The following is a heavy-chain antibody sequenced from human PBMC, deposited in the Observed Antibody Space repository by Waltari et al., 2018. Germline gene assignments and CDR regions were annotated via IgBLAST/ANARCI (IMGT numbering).Heavy chain of an antibody. D-gene: IGHD5-12*01. V-gene: IGHV4-39*01. CDR2: ISYTGPT. CDR3: ATYIGASVGTAAFDV. Sequence: QLQLQESGPGLVKPSETLSLTCSVSGCSINSSRHYWGWIRQPPGQGLEWVGTISYTGPTDSSTAVHSRVSACRYTSKNQLSLTVGSVTASDTAVYDCATYIGASVGTAAFDVWGQGAMVTVSS. J-gene: IGHJ3*01. CDR1: GCSINSSRHY.